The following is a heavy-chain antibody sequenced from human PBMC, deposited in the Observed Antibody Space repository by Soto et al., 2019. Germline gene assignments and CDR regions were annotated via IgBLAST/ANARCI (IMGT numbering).Heavy chain of an antibody. Sequence: GESLKISCKGSGYSFTSYWIGWVRQMPGKGLEWMGIIYPGDSDTRYSPSFQGQVTISADKSISTAYLQWSSLKASDTAMYYCARLLGDIVVVPAAPFDYWGQGTLVTVSS. CDR2: IYPGDSDT. CDR1: GYSFTSYW. V-gene: IGHV5-51*01. D-gene: IGHD2-2*01. J-gene: IGHJ4*02. CDR3: ARLLGDIVVVPAAPFDY.